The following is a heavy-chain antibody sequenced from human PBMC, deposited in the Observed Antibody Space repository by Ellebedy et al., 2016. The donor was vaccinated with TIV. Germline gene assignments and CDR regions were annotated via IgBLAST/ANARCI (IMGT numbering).Heavy chain of an antibody. Sequence: GGSLRFSCAASGFTFSGYSMNWVRQTPGKGLELISYITNSSSSISYSDSVTGRFTISRDNGKNSLFLQMDSLRVEDTAVYYCARGTGPTHWRIDYWGQGTLVTVSS. CDR3: ARGTGPTHWRIDY. CDR2: ITNSSSSI. D-gene: IGHD1-1*01. J-gene: IGHJ4*02. V-gene: IGHV3-48*01. CDR1: GFTFSGYS.